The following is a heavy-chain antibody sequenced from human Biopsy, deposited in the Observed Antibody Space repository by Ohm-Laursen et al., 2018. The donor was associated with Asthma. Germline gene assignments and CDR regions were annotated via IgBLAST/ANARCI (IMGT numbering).Heavy chain of an antibody. CDR2: VFWSGTT. Sequence: TLSLTCTVGGAYIGSRDHHWSWIRQSPGTGLEWIGFVFWSGTTHYNRSLERRLSISIDTTRNEFSMTLRSVTPADTAVYFCARVVSYGDIYFGIDVWGPGNTVVVS. J-gene: IGHJ6*02. CDR1: GAYIGSRDHH. V-gene: IGHV4-30-4*01. CDR3: ARVVSYGDIYFGIDV. D-gene: IGHD4-17*01.